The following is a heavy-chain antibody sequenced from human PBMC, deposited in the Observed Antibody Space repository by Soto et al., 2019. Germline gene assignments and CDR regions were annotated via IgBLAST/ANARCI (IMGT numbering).Heavy chain of an antibody. Sequence: QVTLNESGPVLVKPTETLTLTCTVSAFSVTNPRMGVTWIRQPPGRALEWLAQTLSIDGKSYATSLKNRLTISKGRSNYQVVLTMTNMDPVETATYCWVRIIILGRVTVRLDFGGQGSPVTVST. CDR3: VRIIILGRVTVRLDF. CDR1: AFSVTNPRMG. D-gene: IGHD3-16*01. V-gene: IGHV2-26*01. CDR2: TLSIDGK. J-gene: IGHJ4*02.